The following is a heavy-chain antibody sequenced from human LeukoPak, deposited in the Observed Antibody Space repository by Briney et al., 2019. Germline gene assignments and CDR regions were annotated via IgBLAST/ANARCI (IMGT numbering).Heavy chain of an antibody. D-gene: IGHD2-15*01. Sequence: PSETLSLTCAVYGGSFSGNFWSWIRQPPGKGLEWIGEINHSGNTDYNPSVKSRVTISVDTSKNQLSLKLSSVTAADTAVYYCAGEPGYCSGGSCYGGWFDPWGQGTLVTVSS. J-gene: IGHJ5*02. CDR1: GGSFSGNF. CDR3: AGEPGYCSGGSCYGGWFDP. CDR2: INHSGNT. V-gene: IGHV4-34*01.